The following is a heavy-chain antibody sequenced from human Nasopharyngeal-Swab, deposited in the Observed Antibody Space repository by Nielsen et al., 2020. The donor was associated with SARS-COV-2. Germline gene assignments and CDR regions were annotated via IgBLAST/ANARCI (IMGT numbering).Heavy chain of an antibody. CDR1: GFSFSSYG. CDR3: ARGVETIHH. Sequence: GGSLRLSCAASGFSFSSYGLHWVRQAPGKGLEWVAVISYDGNTKYYADSVKGRFTISRDNSKNTLYLLINSLRAEDTAVYYCARGVETIHHWGQGSLVTVSS. CDR2: ISYDGNTK. V-gene: IGHV3-30*03. D-gene: IGHD5-24*01. J-gene: IGHJ1*01.